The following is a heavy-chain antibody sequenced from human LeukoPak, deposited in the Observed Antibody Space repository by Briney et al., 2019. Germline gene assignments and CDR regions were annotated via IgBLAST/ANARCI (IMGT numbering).Heavy chain of an antibody. J-gene: IGHJ4*02. CDR3: AKSLWQVVPAAPYLDY. V-gene: IGHV3-23*01. CDR2: IIGSGGST. CDR1: GFTFCSYA. Sequence: GGALRLSCAASGFTFCSYAMSWVRQAPGRGLEWVSAIIGSGGSTYYADSVKGRFTISRDNSKNTLYLQMNSLRAEDTAVYYCAKSLWQVVPAAPYLDYWGQGTLVTVSS. D-gene: IGHD2-2*01.